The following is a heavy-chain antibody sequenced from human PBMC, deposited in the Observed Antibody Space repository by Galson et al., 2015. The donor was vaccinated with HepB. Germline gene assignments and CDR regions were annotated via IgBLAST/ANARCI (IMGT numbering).Heavy chain of an antibody. CDR2: INPSGGST. Sequence: SCKASGYTFTSYYMHWVRQAPGQGLEWMGIINPSGGSTSYAQKLQGRVTMTRDTSTSTVYMELSSLRSEDTAVYYCARTAKTDYDSSGSSRAFDIWGQGTMVTVSS. D-gene: IGHD3-22*01. V-gene: IGHV1-46*04. J-gene: IGHJ3*02. CDR1: GYTFTSYY. CDR3: ARTAKTDYDSSGSSRAFDI.